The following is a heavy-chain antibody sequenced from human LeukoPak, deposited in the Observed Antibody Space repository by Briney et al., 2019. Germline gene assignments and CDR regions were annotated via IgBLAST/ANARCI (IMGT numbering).Heavy chain of an antibody. V-gene: IGHV3-11*01. Sequence: GGSLRLSCAASGFTFSDYYMSWIRQAPGKGLEWVSYISSSGSSIYYADSVKGRFTISRDNAKNSLFLQMNSLRAEDTAVYYCARVARYCSGGSCHSDCWGQGTLVTVSS. CDR3: ARVARYCSGGSCHSDC. D-gene: IGHD2-15*01. J-gene: IGHJ4*02. CDR1: GFTFSDYY. CDR2: ISSSGSSI.